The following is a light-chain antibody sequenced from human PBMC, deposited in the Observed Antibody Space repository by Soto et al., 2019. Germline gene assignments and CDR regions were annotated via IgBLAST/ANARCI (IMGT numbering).Light chain of an antibody. CDR3: SSYEGRSTWV. J-gene: IGLJ3*02. Sequence: QSVLTQPASLSGSPGQSITLSCTGTGSDIGSYDLVSWYQHLPGEAPKLIIYEGTKRPSGVSHRFSGSKSGYTASLSISGLQADDAADYFCSSYEGRSTWVFGGGTKLPVL. V-gene: IGLV2-23*01. CDR2: EGT. CDR1: GSDIGSYDL.